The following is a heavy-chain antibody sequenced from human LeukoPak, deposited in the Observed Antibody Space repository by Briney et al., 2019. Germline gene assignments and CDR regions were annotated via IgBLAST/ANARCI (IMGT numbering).Heavy chain of an antibody. CDR1: GFTLSTSGMC. D-gene: IGHD3-22*01. CDR3: ARGIYDSSGYYLFDY. Sequence: SGPALVKPTHTLTLSCTFSGFTLSTSGMCVSWVRQPPGKGLEWLVLIDWVDDHYYITSLKTRLTISMDTFKNQVVLTMTNMDPVDTATYYLARGIYDSSGYYLFDYWGQGTLVTVSS. J-gene: IGHJ4*02. CDR2: IDWVDDH. V-gene: IGHV2-70*20.